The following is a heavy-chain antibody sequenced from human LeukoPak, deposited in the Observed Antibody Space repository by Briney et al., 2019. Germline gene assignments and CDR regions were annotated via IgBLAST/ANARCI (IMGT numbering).Heavy chain of an antibody. D-gene: IGHD5-12*01. CDR3: AKDRRSVATLLSGYYYYYSMDV. CDR1: GFTFSSYG. J-gene: IGHJ6*04. CDR2: ISYDGSNK. V-gene: IGHV3-30*18. Sequence: GRSLRLSCAASGFTFSSYGMHWVRQAPGKGLEWVAVISYDGSNKYYADSVKGRFTISRDNSKNTLYLQMNSLRAEDTAVYYCAKDRRSVATLLSGYYYYYSMDVWGKGTTVTVSS.